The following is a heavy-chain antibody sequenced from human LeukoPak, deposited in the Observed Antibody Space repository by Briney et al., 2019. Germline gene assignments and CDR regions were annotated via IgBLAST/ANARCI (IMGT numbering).Heavy chain of an antibody. CDR2: IKQDGSEK. D-gene: IGHD6-13*01. V-gene: IGHV3-7*03. Sequence: GGSLRLSCAASGFTFSTYWMSWVRQAPGKGLEWVANIKQDGSEKYYVDSVKGRFTISRDNAKNSLFLQMNNLRAEDTAVYYCARAGSSSWYSGWFDPWGQGTLVTVSS. CDR1: GFTFSTYW. CDR3: ARAGSSSWYSGWFDP. J-gene: IGHJ5*02.